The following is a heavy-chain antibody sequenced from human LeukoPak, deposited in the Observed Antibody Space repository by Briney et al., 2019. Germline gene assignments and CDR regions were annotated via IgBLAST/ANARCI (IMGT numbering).Heavy chain of an antibody. D-gene: IGHD1-26*01. CDR3: AKHSGSYFIYYVDS. J-gene: IGHJ4*02. Sequence: GGSLRLSCAASGFTFSSYGMSWVRQAPGKGLEWVSTISGSGYNTYYADSVKGRFSISRDNSANTLYLHMNSLRAEDTALYYCAKHSGSYFIYYVDSWGQGTLVTVSS. CDR2: ISGSGYNT. CDR1: GFTFSSYG. V-gene: IGHV3-23*01.